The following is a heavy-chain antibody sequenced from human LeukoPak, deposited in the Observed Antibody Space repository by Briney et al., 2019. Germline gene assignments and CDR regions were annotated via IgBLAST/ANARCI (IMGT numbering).Heavy chain of an antibody. J-gene: IGHJ4*02. V-gene: IGHV3-21*01. Sequence: KPGGSLRLSCAASGFTFSSYSMNWVRQAPGKGLEWVSSISSSSSYIYYADSVKGRFTIPRDNAKNTLYLQMNSLRAEDTAVYYCARRPKGYYYDSSGFFDYWGQGTLVTVSS. CDR3: ARRPKGYYYDSSGFFDY. CDR2: ISSSSSYI. D-gene: IGHD3-22*01. CDR1: GFTFSSYS.